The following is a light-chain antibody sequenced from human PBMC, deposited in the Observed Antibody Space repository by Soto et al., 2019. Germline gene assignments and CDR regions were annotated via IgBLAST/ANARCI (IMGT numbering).Light chain of an antibody. J-gene: IGKJ1*01. CDR3: QQYNNWPRT. V-gene: IGKV3-15*01. CDR1: QSVSSN. CDR2: GAS. Sequence: EIVMTQSPATLSVSPGERATLSCRASQSVSSNLAWYQQKPGQAPRLLIYGASTRATGIPARFSGSGSGTEFTLTISRLQSEDVAVYYCQQYNNWPRTFGQGTKLEIK.